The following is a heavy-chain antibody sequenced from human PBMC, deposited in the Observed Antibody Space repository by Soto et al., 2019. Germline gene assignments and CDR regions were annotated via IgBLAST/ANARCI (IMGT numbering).Heavy chain of an antibody. CDR2: IYYSGST. CDR3: ARLDYDILTGYPASLDY. Sequence: QMQLQESGPGLVKPSQTLSLTCTVSGGSISSGGYYWSWIRQHPGKGLEWIGYIYYSGSTYYNPSLKSRVTISVDTSKNQFSLKLSSVTAADTAVYYCARLDYDILTGYPASLDYWGEGTLVTVSS. J-gene: IGHJ4*02. D-gene: IGHD3-9*01. CDR1: GGSISSGGYY. V-gene: IGHV4-31*03.